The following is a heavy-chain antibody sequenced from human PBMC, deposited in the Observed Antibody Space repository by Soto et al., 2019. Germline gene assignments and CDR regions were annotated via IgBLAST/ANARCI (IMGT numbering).Heavy chain of an antibody. CDR3: AVRIMTSTYYSQERRYYYGMDV. J-gene: IGHJ6*02. V-gene: IGHV1-69*01. CDR2: IIPIFGTA. CDR1: GGTFSSYA. Sequence: QVQLVQSGAEVKKPGSSVKVSCKASGGTFSSYAISWVRQAPGQGLEWMGGIIPIFGTANYAQKFQGRVTITADEYKSIAYMELSSLRSEDTAVYYCAVRIMTSTYYSQERRYYYGMDVWCPGTTVTVSS. D-gene: IGHD2-15*01.